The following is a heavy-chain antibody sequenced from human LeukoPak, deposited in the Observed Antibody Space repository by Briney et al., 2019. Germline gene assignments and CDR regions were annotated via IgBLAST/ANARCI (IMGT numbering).Heavy chain of an antibody. D-gene: IGHD3-10*01. CDR3: AREIYDSYDY. V-gene: IGHV3-66*01. CDR1: GFTISGFY. Sequence: GGSLRLSCAASGFTISGFYMTWVRQAPGKGLEWVSVINSGGGTYYAHSVRGRFTISRDNSKNTLSLQMNSLRAEDTAVYYCAREIYDSYDYWGQGTLVTVSS. J-gene: IGHJ4*02. CDR2: INSGGGT.